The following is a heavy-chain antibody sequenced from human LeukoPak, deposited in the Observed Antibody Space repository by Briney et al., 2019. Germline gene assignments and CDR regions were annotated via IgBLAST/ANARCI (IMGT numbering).Heavy chain of an antibody. CDR3: AKVLGDSSGYYPDPFDY. CDR2: ISGSGGST. V-gene: IGHV3-23*01. J-gene: IGHJ4*02. Sequence: GGSLRLSCSASGFTLSNFWIHWVRQAPGKGLEWVSAISGSGGSTYYADSVKGRFTISRDNSKNTLYLQMNSLRAEDTAVYYCAKVLGDSSGYYPDPFDYWGQGTLVTVSS. D-gene: IGHD3-22*01. CDR1: GFTLSNFW.